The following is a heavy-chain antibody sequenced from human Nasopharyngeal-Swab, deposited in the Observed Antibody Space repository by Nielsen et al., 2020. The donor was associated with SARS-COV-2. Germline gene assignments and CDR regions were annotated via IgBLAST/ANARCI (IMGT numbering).Heavy chain of an antibody. CDR1: GFTFSSYA. V-gene: IGHV3-23*01. J-gene: IGHJ6*03. CDR2: IRGSGGST. Sequence: GESLKISCAASGFTFSSYAMSWVRQAPGKGLEWVSAIRGSGGSTYYAESVKGRFTISRDNSKNTLYLQMNSLRAEDTVVYYCAKSSHYGSEYYYYYYMDVWGKGTTVTVSS. D-gene: IGHD3-10*01. CDR3: AKSSHYGSEYYYYYYMDV.